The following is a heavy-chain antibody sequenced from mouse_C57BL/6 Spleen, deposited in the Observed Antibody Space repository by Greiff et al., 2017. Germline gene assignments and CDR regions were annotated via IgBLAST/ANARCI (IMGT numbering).Heavy chain of an antibody. CDR3: VSYYYDS. D-gene: IGHD1-1*01. CDR1: GFSFNTYA. Sequence: EVHLVESGGGLVQPKGSLKLSCAASGFSFNTYAMNWVRQAPGQGLEWVARIRSKSNNYATYYTDSVKDRFTISRDDSKSMLYLQMNTMKTGDTDMYYCVSYYYDSWGQGTLVTVSA. V-gene: IGHV10-1*01. CDR2: IRSKSNNYAT. J-gene: IGHJ3*01.